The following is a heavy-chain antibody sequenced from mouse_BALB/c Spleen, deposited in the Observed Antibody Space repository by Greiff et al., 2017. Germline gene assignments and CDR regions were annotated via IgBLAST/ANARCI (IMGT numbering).Heavy chain of an antibody. V-gene: IGHV5-6-4*01. CDR1: GFTFSSYT. Sequence: DVQLVESGGGLVKPGGSLKLSCAASGFTFSSYTMSWVRQTPEKRLEWVATISSGGSYTYYPDSVKGRFTISRDNAKNTLYLQMSSLKSEDTAMYYCTRDDGWAYWGQGTLVTVSA. CDR2: ISSGGSYT. D-gene: IGHD2-3*01. CDR3: TRDDGWAY. J-gene: IGHJ3*01.